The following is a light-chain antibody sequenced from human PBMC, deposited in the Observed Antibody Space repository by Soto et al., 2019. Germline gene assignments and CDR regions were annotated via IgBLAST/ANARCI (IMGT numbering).Light chain of an antibody. J-gene: IGKJ1*01. CDR3: QQYATYAPST. CDR1: QSIGTW. CDR2: DAS. Sequence: DIQPTQSPSTLSASVGDRITITCRASQSIGTWLAWYQHRPGEGPKLLIHDASSLESGVPSRFSGSGSATEFSLTISSLESGDSGTYHCQQYATYAPSTFGQGTKVDI. V-gene: IGKV1-5*01.